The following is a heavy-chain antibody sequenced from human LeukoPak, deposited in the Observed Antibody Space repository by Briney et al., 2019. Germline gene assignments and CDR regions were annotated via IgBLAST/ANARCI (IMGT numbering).Heavy chain of an antibody. Sequence: GGSLRLSCAASGFTVSSNYMTWVRQAPGKGLEWVSVMYSGGSTFYADSVQGRFTISRDSSKNTLYLQMNSLRAEDTAVYYCARKFYYDSSGCDAFDIWGQGTTVSVSS. CDR1: GFTVSSNY. J-gene: IGHJ3*02. CDR3: ARKFYYDSSGCDAFDI. D-gene: IGHD3-22*01. CDR2: MYSGGST. V-gene: IGHV3-53*01.